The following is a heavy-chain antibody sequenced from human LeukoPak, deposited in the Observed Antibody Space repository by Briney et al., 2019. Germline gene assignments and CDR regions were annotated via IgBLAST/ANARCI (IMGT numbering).Heavy chain of an antibody. J-gene: IGHJ3*02. CDR2: ISGSGGST. V-gene: IGHV3-23*01. D-gene: IGHD3-22*01. CDR1: GFTFSSYA. Sequence: GGSLRLSCAASGFTFSSYAMSWVRQAPGKGLEWVSAISGSGGSTYYADSVKGRFTISRDNSKNTLYLQMNSLRAEDTAVYYCARVRNYYDSSAPGAFDIWGQGTMVTVSS. CDR3: ARVRNYYDSSAPGAFDI.